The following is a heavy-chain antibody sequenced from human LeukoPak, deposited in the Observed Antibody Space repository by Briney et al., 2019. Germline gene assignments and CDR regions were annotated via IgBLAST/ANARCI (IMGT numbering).Heavy chain of an antibody. D-gene: IGHD1-14*01. Sequence: GGSLRLSCAASGFTFSSYAMSWVRQAPGKGLEWVSAIRGSGGSTYYADSVKGRFTISRDNSKSTLYLQMNSLRAEDAAVYYCAKTIVPTRNYDYYYGMDVWGQGTTVTVSS. CDR1: GFTFSSYA. CDR3: AKTIVPTRNYDYYYGMDV. CDR2: IRGSGGST. J-gene: IGHJ6*02. V-gene: IGHV3-23*01.